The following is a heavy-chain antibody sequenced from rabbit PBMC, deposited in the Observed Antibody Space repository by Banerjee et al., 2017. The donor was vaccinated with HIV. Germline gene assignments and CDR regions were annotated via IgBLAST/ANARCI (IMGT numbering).Heavy chain of an antibody. J-gene: IGHJ3*01. D-gene: IGHD8-1*01. CDR2: IYSSSGST. CDR3: ARGDEGYAAGGYARLDL. Sequence: VRQAPGKGLEWIGCIYSSSGSTWYASWAKGRFTISKTSSTTVTLQMTSLTAADTATYFCARGDEGYAAGGYARLDLWGQGTLVTVS. V-gene: IGHV1S40*01.